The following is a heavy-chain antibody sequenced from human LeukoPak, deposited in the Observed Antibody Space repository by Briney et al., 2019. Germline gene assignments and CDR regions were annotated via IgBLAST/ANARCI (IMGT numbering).Heavy chain of an antibody. D-gene: IGHD5-18*01. V-gene: IGHV1-2*02. Sequence: GASVKVSCKASGGTFSSYAISWVRQAPGQGLEWMGWINPNSGGTNYAQKFQGRVTMTRDMSTSTDYMELSSLRSEDTAVYYCARGLWQDTAMVYFDYWGQGTLVTVSS. CDR2: INPNSGGT. CDR1: GGTFSSYA. CDR3: ARGLWQDTAMVYFDY. J-gene: IGHJ4*02.